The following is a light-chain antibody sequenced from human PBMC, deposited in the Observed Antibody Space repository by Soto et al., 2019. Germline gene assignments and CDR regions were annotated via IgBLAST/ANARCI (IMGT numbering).Light chain of an antibody. Sequence: EIVLTQSPDTLSLSPGERATLSCRASQSVGSSFLAWYQQKPGQAPRLLIYRTSTRATGIPDRFTGSGSGTDFTFPLNRLEPEDFAGYYCQQYENPPLTFGGGTQVEIK. V-gene: IGKV3-20*01. CDR2: RTS. CDR1: QSVGSSF. CDR3: QQYENPPLT. J-gene: IGKJ4*01.